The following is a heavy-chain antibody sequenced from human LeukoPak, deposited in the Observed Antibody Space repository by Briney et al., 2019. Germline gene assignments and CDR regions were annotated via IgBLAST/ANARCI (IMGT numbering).Heavy chain of an antibody. CDR1: GFTFSSYA. Sequence: GGSLRLSCAASGFTFSSYAMSWVRQAPGKGLEWVSAISGSGGSTYYADSVKGRFTISRDNSKNTLHLQMNSLRAEDTAVYYCAKGPYYYGSGSGIDYWDQGTLVTVSS. D-gene: IGHD3-10*01. CDR3: AKGPYYYGSGSGIDY. CDR2: ISGSGGST. J-gene: IGHJ4*02. V-gene: IGHV3-23*01.